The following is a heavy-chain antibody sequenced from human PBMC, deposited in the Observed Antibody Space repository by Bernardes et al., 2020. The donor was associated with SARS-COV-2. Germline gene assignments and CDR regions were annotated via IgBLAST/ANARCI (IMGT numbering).Heavy chain of an antibody. Sequence: SETLSLTCFVSSGSISNYFWSWIRQPPGKGLEWIAFIHDLGSTNYNASLKSRVTISVDTSKNQLSLKLTSVTAADTALYYCARHLNVRSTFYDVFDIWGQGAMVTVSS. CDR2: IHDLGST. CDR3: ARHLNVRSTFYDVFDI. CDR1: SGSISNYF. V-gene: IGHV4-59*08. J-gene: IGHJ3*02. D-gene: IGHD3-16*01.